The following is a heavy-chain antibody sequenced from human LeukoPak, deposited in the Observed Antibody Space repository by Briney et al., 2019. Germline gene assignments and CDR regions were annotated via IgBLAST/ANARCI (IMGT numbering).Heavy chain of an antibody. D-gene: IGHD6-19*01. J-gene: IGHJ4*02. CDR1: GFTFSDYG. CDR2: IRYDGSIK. Sequence: GGSLRLSCAASGFTFSDYGMVWVRQAPGKGLEWVAFIRYDGSIKYYTDSVKDRFTVSRDNSKNTLYLQMNSLRAEDTGVYYCAKDLSSGSRRAYWGQGTLVTVSS. V-gene: IGHV3-30*02. CDR3: AKDLSSGSRRAY.